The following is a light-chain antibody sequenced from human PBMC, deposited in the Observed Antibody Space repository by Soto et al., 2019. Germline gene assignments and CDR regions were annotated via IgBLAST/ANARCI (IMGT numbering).Light chain of an antibody. CDR3: QQYNSYS. CDR1: HNIERW. Sequence: IHMTHSPSTLSASLGDIVTITCRASHNIERWMAWYQQKPGKAPSLLIFDASTLHSGVPSRFSGSGSGTEFTLTISSLQPDDFATYYCQQYNSYSFGQGTKVDIK. CDR2: DAS. V-gene: IGKV1-5*01. J-gene: IGKJ1*01.